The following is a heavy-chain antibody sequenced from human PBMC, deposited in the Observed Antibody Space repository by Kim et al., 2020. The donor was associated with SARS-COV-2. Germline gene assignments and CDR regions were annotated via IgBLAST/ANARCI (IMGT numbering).Heavy chain of an antibody. CDR2: IYYSGST. J-gene: IGHJ3*02. CDR1: GGSISSGGYY. D-gene: IGHD2-8*02. CDR3: ARARKDIVLVVYAMGAFDI. Sequence: SETLSLTCTVSGGSISSGGYYWSWIRQHPGKGLEWIGYIYYSGSTYYNPSLKSRVIISVDTSKNQFSLKLSSVTAADTAVYYCARARKDIVLVVYAMGAFDIWGQGTMVTVSS. V-gene: IGHV4-31*03.